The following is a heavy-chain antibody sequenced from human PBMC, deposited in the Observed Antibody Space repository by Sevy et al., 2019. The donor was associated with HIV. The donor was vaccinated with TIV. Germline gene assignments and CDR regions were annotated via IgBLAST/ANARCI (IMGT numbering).Heavy chain of an antibody. CDR3: TTYKEIVGATTFDY. J-gene: IGHJ4*02. CDR1: GFTFSNAW. D-gene: IGHD1-26*01. Sequence: GGSLRLSCAASGFTFSNAWMSWVRQAPGKGLEWVGRIKSKTDGGTTDYAAPVKGRFTISRDDSKNTLYLQMNSLKTEDTAVCYCTTYKEIVGATTFDYWGQGTLVTVSS. V-gene: IGHV3-15*01. CDR2: IKSKTDGGTT.